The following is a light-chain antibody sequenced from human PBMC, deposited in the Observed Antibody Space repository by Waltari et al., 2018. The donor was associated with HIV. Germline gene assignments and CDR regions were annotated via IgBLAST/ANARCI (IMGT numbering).Light chain of an antibody. J-gene: IGLJ3*02. Sequence: TSNIAGDSIYWYQQIPGTAPKLLIFRGDQRPSGVPDRFSGSKSGASSSLAISGLQSDDEADYYCAAWTDIMSGWLFGGGTKLTVL. CDR2: RGD. CDR3: AAWTDIMSGWL. CDR1: TSNIAGDS. V-gene: IGLV1-47*01.